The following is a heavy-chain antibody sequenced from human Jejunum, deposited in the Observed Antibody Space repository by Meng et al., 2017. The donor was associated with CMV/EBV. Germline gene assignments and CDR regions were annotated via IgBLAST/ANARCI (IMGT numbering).Heavy chain of an antibody. CDR2: VNPGNGNT. CDR1: GYSFTNSL. V-gene: IGHV1-3*01. Sequence: QVQLVQSGAEVKKPGASVNISCKASGYSFTNSLLFWVRQAPGQRLEWMGWVNPGNGNTKYSQKFQERVTITRDTSATTAYLALGSLRSEDTAVYYCARQRSGDSSAYPPFAYWGQGTLVVASS. CDR3: ARQRSGDSSAYPPFAY. J-gene: IGHJ4*02. D-gene: IGHD3-22*01.